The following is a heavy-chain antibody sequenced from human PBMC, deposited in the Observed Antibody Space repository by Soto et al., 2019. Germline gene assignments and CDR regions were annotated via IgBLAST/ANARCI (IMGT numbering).Heavy chain of an antibody. CDR1: GFNFGDYA. CDR2: IRSKGHGGTT. V-gene: IGHV3-49*04. CDR3: ARDLYSSFRIRAFDY. D-gene: IGHD2-15*01. J-gene: IGHJ4*02. Sequence: PGGSLRLSCTASGFNFGDYAMGWVRQAPGKGLEWVAYIRSKGHGGTTEYAASVRGRFTISRDVSETIAYLQMDSLKTEDTAVYYCARDLYSSFRIRAFDYSGQGALVTVSS.